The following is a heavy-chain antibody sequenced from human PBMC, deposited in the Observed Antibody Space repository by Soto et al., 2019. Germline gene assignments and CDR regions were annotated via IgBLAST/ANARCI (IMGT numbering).Heavy chain of an antibody. CDR2: INHRGST. CDR3: AKGRSIASAGVAFDF. D-gene: IGHD6-13*01. Sequence: PSETLSLTCAVYGGSFSGYYWGWIRQPPGKGLEWIGEINHRGSTNYNPSLTSRVTISVDTSKNQSSLKLSSVTPADPAVYYWAKGRSIASAGVAFDFWGQGTMVTVSS. CDR1: GGSFSGYY. V-gene: IGHV4-34*01. J-gene: IGHJ3*01.